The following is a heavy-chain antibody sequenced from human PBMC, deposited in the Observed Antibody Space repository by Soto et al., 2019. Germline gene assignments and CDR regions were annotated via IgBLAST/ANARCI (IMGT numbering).Heavy chain of an antibody. V-gene: IGHV1-69*04. CDR2: IIPIHGIA. CDR1: GGTFSSYT. J-gene: IGHJ4*02. CDR3: ARDRAVVPSALPHFFDY. Sequence: QVQLVHSGAEVKKPGSSVKVSCKSSGGTFSSYTISWGRQAPGQGLEWMGRIIPIHGIANYAQKVQGRVTITADRATNTGYMELSSLRFDDTAGYYFARDRAVVPSALPHFFDYLGQGTLVTVS. D-gene: IGHD2-2*01.